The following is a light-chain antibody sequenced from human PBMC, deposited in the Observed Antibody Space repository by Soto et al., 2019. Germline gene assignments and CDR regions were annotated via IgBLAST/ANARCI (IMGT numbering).Light chain of an antibody. CDR3: QQHDNIPPT. J-gene: IGKJ4*01. CDR1: QDISNY. V-gene: IGKV1-33*01. CDR2: DAS. Sequence: DFQMTQSPSSLSASVGDRVTITCQASQDISNYLNWYQQKPGKAPKLLIYDASTLETGVPSRFSGSGSGTDFTFTISSLQPADIATYYCQQHDNIPPTFGGGTKVDIK.